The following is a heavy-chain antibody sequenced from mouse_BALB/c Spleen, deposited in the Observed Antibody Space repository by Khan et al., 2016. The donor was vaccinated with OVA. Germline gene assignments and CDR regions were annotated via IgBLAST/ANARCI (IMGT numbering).Heavy chain of an antibody. D-gene: IGHD1-2*01. Sequence: VQLQQSGPELVKPGASVKISCKATGYTFTDFNLDWVRQSQGRSLEWIGYIFPNSGDTGYNQKFKTKATLTVDTSSSTAYLELRSLTSDDSAVXYGARSGYGSFGFWGQGTLVTVSA. CDR3: ARSGYGSFGF. J-gene: IGHJ3*01. CDR1: GYTFTDFN. CDR2: IFPNSGDT. V-gene: IGHV1S29*02.